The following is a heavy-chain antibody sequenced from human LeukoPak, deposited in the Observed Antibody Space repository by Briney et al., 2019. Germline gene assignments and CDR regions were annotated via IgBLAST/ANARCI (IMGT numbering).Heavy chain of an antibody. D-gene: IGHD6-13*01. J-gene: IGHJ4*02. V-gene: IGHV3-21*01. CDR2: ISSSSSYI. CDR1: GFTFSSYS. Sequence: PGGSLRLSCAASGFTFSSYSMNWVRQAPGKGLEWVSSISSSSSYIYYADSVKGRFTISRDNAKNSLYLQMNSLGAEDTAVYYCARERIAAAGTGVDYWGQGTLVTVSS. CDR3: ARERIAAAGTGVDY.